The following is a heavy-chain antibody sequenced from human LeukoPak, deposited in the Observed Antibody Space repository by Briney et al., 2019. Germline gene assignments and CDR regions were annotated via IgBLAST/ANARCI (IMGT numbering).Heavy chain of an antibody. CDR3: AKDAVSGYNYGYSYFDY. Sequence: GGSLRLSCGASGFTFNAYYMSWIRQAPGKGLEWVSYISGSSSYTNYADSVKGRFTISRDNSKNTLYLQMTSLRAEDSAVYYCAKDAVSGYNYGYSYFDYWGQGTLVTVSS. D-gene: IGHD5-18*01. CDR2: ISGSSSYT. CDR1: GFTFNAYY. J-gene: IGHJ4*02. V-gene: IGHV3-11*05.